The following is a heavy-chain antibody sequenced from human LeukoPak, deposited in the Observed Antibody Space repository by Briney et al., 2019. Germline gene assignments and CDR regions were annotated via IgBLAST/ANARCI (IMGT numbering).Heavy chain of an antibody. Sequence: PRGSLTLSYAASGFSLSTYALSWVRQAPGGGLEWVAAISGSGDKTYHAGSVKGRFTISKDNSENRLSLQMDSLRAEDTAVYFCAKDTTAWWYHRAYMNVWGKGSTVTVSS. D-gene: IGHD2-15*01. CDR3: AKDTTAWWYHRAYMNV. CDR2: ISGSGDKT. V-gene: IGHV3-23*01. CDR1: GFSLSTYA. J-gene: IGHJ6*03.